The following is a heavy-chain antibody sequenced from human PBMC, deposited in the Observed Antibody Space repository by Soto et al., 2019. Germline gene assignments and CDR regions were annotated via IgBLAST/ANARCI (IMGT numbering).Heavy chain of an antibody. D-gene: IGHD6-13*01. V-gene: IGHV1-18*01. CDR2: ISTYNGNT. CDR1: GYTFTRNG. CDR3: ARDRGSSSWYEFDY. Sequence: QVQLVQSGAEVKKPGASVKVSCKASGYTFTRNGISWVRQASGQGLEWMGWISTYNGNTNYAQKFQGRVTMTTDTSTTTADMELRSLRSDDTAVYYCARDRGSSSWYEFDYWGQGTLVTVSS. J-gene: IGHJ4*02.